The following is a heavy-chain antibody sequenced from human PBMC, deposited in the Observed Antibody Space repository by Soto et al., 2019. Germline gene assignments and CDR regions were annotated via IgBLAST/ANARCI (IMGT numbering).Heavy chain of an antibody. CDR2: IYYSGSA. Sequence: SETLSLTCTVSGDSISSGHYFWSWIRQPPGKGLELIGYIYYSGSAYYNPSLKSRVTISVDTSKNQFSLNLSSVTAADTAVYYCARDLGYVTGWGQGTLVTVSS. CDR3: ARDLGYVTG. J-gene: IGHJ4*02. D-gene: IGHD2-8*01. CDR1: GDSISSGHYF. V-gene: IGHV4-30-4*01.